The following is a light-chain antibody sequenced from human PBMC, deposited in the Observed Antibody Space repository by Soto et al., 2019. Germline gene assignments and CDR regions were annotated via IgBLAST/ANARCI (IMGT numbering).Light chain of an antibody. CDR1: SAYSSYA. V-gene: IGLV4-69*01. CDR2: VNTDGSH. Sequence: QPVLTQSPSASASLGASVRLTCTLSSAYSSYAIAWHQQQPEQCPRYLMKVNTDGSHNKGDGIPDRFSGSSSGAERYLTISSLQSEDEADYYCQTWGTGIVVFGGGTKLTVL. CDR3: QTWGTGIVV. J-gene: IGLJ2*01.